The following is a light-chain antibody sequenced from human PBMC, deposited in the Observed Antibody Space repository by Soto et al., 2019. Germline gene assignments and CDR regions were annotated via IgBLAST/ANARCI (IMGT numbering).Light chain of an antibody. CDR1: QRVLYSSNNKDY. Sequence: DIVMTQSPDSLAVSLGERATINCKSSQRVLYSSNNKDYLAWYQQKPGQPPKLLIYWAPTRESGVPDRFSGSGSGTDFTLTISSLQAEDVAVYYCQQYYSTLITFGQGTRLEIK. CDR3: QQYYSTLIT. J-gene: IGKJ5*01. CDR2: WAP. V-gene: IGKV4-1*01.